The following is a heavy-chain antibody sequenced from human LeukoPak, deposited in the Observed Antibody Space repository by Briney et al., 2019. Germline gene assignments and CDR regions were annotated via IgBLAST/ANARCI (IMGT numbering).Heavy chain of an antibody. CDR1: GGSISSYY. J-gene: IGHJ4*02. D-gene: IGHD4-17*01. CDR2: IYYSGST. CDR3: ARSYGDYYFDY. Sequence: SETLSLTCTASGGSISSYYWSWIRQPPGKGLEWIGYIYYSGSTNYNPSLKSRVTISVDTSKNQFSLKLSSVTAADTAVYYCARSYGDYYFDYWGQGTLVTVSS. V-gene: IGHV4-59*01.